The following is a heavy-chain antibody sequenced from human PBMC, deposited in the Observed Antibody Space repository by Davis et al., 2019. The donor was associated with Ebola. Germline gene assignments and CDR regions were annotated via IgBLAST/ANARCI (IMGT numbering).Heavy chain of an antibody. CDR2: INPNSGGT. Sequence: ASVKVSCKASGYTFTGYHMHWVRQAPGQGLEWMGRINPNSGGTHYAQKFQGRVTMTTDTSISTAYMELSSLRSDDTAVYYCARVAIYCSGGSCYSGSSDYWGQGTLVTVSS. V-gene: IGHV1-2*06. CDR3: ARVAIYCSGGSCYSGSSDY. D-gene: IGHD2-15*01. J-gene: IGHJ4*02. CDR1: GYTFTGYH.